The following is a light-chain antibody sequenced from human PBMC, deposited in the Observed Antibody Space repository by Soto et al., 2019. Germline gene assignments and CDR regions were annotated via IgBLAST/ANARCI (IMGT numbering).Light chain of an antibody. CDR1: QGISSY. Sequence: DIQLTQSPSFLSASVGDRVTITCRASQGISSYLAWYQQKPGKAPKLLIYAASTLQSGVPSRFSGTGSGTEFTLTLGSLQPEDFATYYCQQLNRYPPYSFGQGTKLEIK. V-gene: IGKV1-9*01. CDR2: AAS. CDR3: QQLNRYPPYS. J-gene: IGKJ2*03.